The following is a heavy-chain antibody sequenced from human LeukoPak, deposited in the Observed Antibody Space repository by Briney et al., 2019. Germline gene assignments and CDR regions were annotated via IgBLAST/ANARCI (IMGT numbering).Heavy chain of an antibody. CDR2: IYTSGST. Sequence: SETLSLTCLVSGGSISGSHWSWIRQPPGKGLEWIGRIYTSGSTNYNPSLKSRVTISVDTSKNQFSLKLSSVTAADTAVYYCARDSSSWYRGAFDIWGXXTXXTXSS. CDR3: ARDSSSWYRGAFDI. J-gene: IGHJ3*02. V-gene: IGHV4-4*07. CDR1: GGSISGSH. D-gene: IGHD6-13*01.